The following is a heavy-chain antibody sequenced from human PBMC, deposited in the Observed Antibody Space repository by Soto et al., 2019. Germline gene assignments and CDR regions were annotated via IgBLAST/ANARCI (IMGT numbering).Heavy chain of an antibody. CDR1: GGTFSSYA. CDR2: IIPIFGTA. Sequence: GASLKVSCKASGGTFSSYAISWVRQAPGQGLEWMGGIIPIFGTANYAQKFQGRVTITADESTSTAYMELSSLRSEDTAVYYCAGRTYYYDSSGYYPLDYWGQGTLVNVSS. D-gene: IGHD3-22*01. V-gene: IGHV1-69*13. CDR3: AGRTYYYDSSGYYPLDY. J-gene: IGHJ4*02.